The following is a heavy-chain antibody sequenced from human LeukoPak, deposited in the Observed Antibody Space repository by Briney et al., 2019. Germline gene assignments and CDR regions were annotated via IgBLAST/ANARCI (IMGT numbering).Heavy chain of an antibody. CDR1: GFTFSSYS. Sequence: GGSLRLSCAASGFTFSSYSMNWVRQAPGKGLEWVSYISSSSSTIYYADSVKGRFTISRDNAKNSLYLQMNSLRAEDTAVYYCAKDGSLTRFDYWGQGILVTVSS. CDR3: AKDGSLTRFDY. D-gene: IGHD2-15*01. CDR2: ISSSSSTI. V-gene: IGHV3-48*01. J-gene: IGHJ4*02.